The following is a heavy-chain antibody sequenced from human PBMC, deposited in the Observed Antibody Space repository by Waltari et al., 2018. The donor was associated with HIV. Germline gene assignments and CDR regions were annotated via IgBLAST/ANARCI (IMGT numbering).Heavy chain of an antibody. J-gene: IGHJ2*01. CDR2: INPNGGGT. Sequence: QVQLVQSGAEVKKPGASVKLSCKASGYTFTGYYMHWVRQAPGQGLKWMGRINPNGGGTNYEQKFQGRSTMTRDTSIRTAYIELSRLRSDDTAVYYCARAYGSSSVWYVDLWGRGTLVTVSS. CDR1: GYTFTGYY. CDR3: ARAYGSSSVWYVDL. D-gene: IGHD6-6*01. V-gene: IGHV1-2*06.